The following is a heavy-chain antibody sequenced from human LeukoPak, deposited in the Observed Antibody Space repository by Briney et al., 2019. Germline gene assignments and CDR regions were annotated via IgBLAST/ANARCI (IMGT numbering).Heavy chain of an antibody. Sequence: GGSLRLSCAASGFTVSSNYMSWVRQAPGKGLEWVSVIYSGGSTYYADSVKGRFTISRDNSKNTLYLQMSSLRAEDTAVYYCARDSDFWSGYYPYWGQGTLVTVSS. D-gene: IGHD3-3*01. J-gene: IGHJ4*02. V-gene: IGHV3-53*01. CDR1: GFTVSSNY. CDR3: ARDSDFWSGYYPY. CDR2: IYSGGST.